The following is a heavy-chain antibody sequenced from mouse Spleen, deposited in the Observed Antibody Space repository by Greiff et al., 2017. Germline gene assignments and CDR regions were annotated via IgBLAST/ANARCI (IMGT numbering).Heavy chain of an antibody. J-gene: IGHJ2*01. D-gene: IGHD2-13*01. CDR1: GYTFTDYN. CDR3: ATIYYGDGGFDY. Sequence: VQLQQPGAELVMPGASVKLSCKASGYTFTDYNMHWVKQSHGKSLEWIGYINPNNGGTSYNQKFKGKATLTVNKSSSTAYMELRSLTSEDSAVYYCATIYYGDGGFDYWGQGTTLTVSS. CDR2: INPNNGGT. V-gene: IGHV1-22*01.